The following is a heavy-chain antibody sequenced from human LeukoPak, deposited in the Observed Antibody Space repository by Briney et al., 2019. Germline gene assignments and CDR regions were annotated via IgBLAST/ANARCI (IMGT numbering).Heavy chain of an antibody. Sequence: SGGSLRLSCAASGFTFSSYDMHWVRQATGKGLEWVSAIGTAGDTYYPGSVKGRFTISRDNSENTLYLQMNSLRAEDTAVYYCARDYYYSVDYWGQGTRVTVSS. D-gene: IGHD1-26*01. CDR1: GFTFSSYD. CDR3: ARDYYYSVDY. J-gene: IGHJ4*02. V-gene: IGHV3-13*01. CDR2: IGTAGDT.